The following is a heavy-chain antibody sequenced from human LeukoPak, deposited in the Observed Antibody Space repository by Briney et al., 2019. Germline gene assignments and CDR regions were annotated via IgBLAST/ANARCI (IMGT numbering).Heavy chain of an antibody. J-gene: IGHJ4*02. Sequence: QPGGSLRLSCAASGFTFSSYGMHWVRQAPGKGLEWVAVIWYDGSNKYYADSVKGRFTISRDNSKNTLYLQMNSLRAEDTAVYYCARDPRHGSGKLLDYWGQGTLVTVSS. V-gene: IGHV3-33*01. CDR1: GFTFSSYG. CDR3: ARDPRHGSGKLLDY. CDR2: IWYDGSNK. D-gene: IGHD3-10*01.